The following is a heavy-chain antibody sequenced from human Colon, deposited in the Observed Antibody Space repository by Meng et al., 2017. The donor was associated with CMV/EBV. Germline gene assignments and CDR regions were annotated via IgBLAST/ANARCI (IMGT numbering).Heavy chain of an antibody. Sequence: ASVKVSCKASGYTFTSYGISWVRQAPGQGLEWMGWMNPNSGNTGYAQKFQGRVTMTRNTSISTAYMELSSLRSEDTAVYYCARGISYSSDSYYYYYYGMDVWGQGTTVTVSS. CDR2: MNPNSGNT. CDR3: ARGISYSSDSYYYYYYGMDV. CDR1: GYTFTSYG. V-gene: IGHV1-8*01. J-gene: IGHJ6*02. D-gene: IGHD6-19*01.